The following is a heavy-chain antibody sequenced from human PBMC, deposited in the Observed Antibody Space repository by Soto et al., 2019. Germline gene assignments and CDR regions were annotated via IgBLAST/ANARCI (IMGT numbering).Heavy chain of an antibody. J-gene: IGHJ4*02. CDR2: ISSNGGST. Sequence: GGSLRLSCAASGFTFSSYAMHWVRQAPGKGLEYVSGISSNGGSTYYANSVKGRFTISRDSSKNTLYLQLGSLRAEDMAVYYCARDGNYGDPLFFFDYWGQGTLVTVS. V-gene: IGHV3-64*01. CDR3: ARDGNYGDPLFFFDY. CDR1: GFTFSSYA. D-gene: IGHD4-17*01.